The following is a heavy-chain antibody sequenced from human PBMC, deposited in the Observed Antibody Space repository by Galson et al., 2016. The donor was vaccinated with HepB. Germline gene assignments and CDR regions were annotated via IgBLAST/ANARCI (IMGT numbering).Heavy chain of an antibody. V-gene: IGHV3-30*04. CDR3: ARRTSYSSGWYEVGY. D-gene: IGHD6-19*01. J-gene: IGHJ4*02. Sequence: SLRLSCAASGFTFSSYAMHWVRRAPGKGLEWVAVISYDGSNKYYADSVKGRFTISRDNSKNTLYLQMNSLRAEDTAVYYCARRTSYSSGWYEVGYWGQGTLATVSS. CDR2: ISYDGSNK. CDR1: GFTFSSYA.